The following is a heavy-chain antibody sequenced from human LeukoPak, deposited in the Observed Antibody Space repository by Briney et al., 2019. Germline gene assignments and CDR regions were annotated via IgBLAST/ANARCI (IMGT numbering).Heavy chain of an antibody. D-gene: IGHD2-8*01. CDR3: AKDLTPNGGPFDY. CDR1: GFTFSSYA. Sequence: GGSLRLSCAASGFTFSSYAMSWVRQAPGKGLEWVSAISGSGGSTYYADSVKGRLTISRDNSKNTLYLQMNSLRAEDTAVYYCAKDLTPNGGPFDYWGQGTLVTVSS. J-gene: IGHJ4*02. CDR2: ISGSGGST. V-gene: IGHV3-23*01.